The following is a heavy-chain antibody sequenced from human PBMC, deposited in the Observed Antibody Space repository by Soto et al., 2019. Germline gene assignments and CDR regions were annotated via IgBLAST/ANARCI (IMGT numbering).Heavy chain of an antibody. CDR1: GYTFTSYA. Sequence: ASVKVSCKASGYTFTSYAMHWVRQAPGQRLEWMGWINAGNGNTKYSQKFQGRVTITRDTSASTAYMELSSLRSEDTAVYYCAREGSSYYYYGMDVWGQGTTVTVSS. CDR2: INAGNGNT. V-gene: IGHV1-3*01. D-gene: IGHD3-10*01. CDR3: AREGSSYYYYGMDV. J-gene: IGHJ6*02.